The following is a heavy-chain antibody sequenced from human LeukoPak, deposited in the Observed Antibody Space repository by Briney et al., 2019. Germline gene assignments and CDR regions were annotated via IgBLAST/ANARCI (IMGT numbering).Heavy chain of an antibody. Sequence: SETLSLTCDVSGGSISYYYWNWVRQPPGKGLDWIGYIYYSGSSDYNPSLKSRVTISVDSSKNQFSLKVNSVTAADTAVYLCARLSRGSSAGFDYWGQGILVTVSS. J-gene: IGHJ4*02. V-gene: IGHV4-59*01. D-gene: IGHD6-6*01. CDR3: ARLSRGSSAGFDY. CDR1: GGSISYYY. CDR2: IYYSGSS.